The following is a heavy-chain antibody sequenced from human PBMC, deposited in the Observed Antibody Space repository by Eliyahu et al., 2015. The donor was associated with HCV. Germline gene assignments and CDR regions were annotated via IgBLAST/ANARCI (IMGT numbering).Heavy chain of an antibody. Sequence: EVQLLESGGGLVQPGESLRLSCVASGFTFSTSAMSWVRLAPGRGLEWVSTVSISGRATYYADSVKGRFTISRDNSKNTLFLQMSSLETEDTAVYYCGKDRPGDYCGQGTLVTVSS. CDR3: GKDRPGDY. CDR2: VSISGRAT. J-gene: IGHJ4*02. CDR1: GFTFSTSA. V-gene: IGHV3-23*01.